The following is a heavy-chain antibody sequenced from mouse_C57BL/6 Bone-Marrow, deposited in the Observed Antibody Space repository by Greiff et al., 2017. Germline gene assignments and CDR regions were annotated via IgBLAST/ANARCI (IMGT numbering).Heavy chain of an antibody. D-gene: IGHD1-1*01. CDR2: IDPENGDT. CDR3: TTSTVVGGYYAMDY. J-gene: IGHJ4*01. Sequence: VQLQQSGAELVRPGASVKLSCTASGFNIKDYYMHWVKQRPEQGLEWIGWIDPENGDTEYASKFQGKATIAAYTSSNTAYLTHSSLTSEDTAVYYCTTSTVVGGYYAMDYWGQGTSVTVSS. V-gene: IGHV14-4*01. CDR1: GFNIKDYY.